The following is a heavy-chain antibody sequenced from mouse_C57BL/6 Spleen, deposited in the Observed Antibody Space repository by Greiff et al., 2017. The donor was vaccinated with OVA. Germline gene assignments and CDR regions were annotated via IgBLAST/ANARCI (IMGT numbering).Heavy chain of an antibody. CDR3: TRGDYSNGDY. Sequence: EVQLQQSGTVLARPGASVKMSCKTSGYTFTSYWMHWVKQRPGQGLEWIGAIFPGNSDTSYTQKFKGKAKLTAVTSASTAYMELSSLTNEDSAVYYSTRGDYSNGDYWGQGTSVTVAS. CDR1: GYTFTSYW. CDR2: IFPGNSDT. J-gene: IGHJ4*01. D-gene: IGHD2-5*01. V-gene: IGHV1-5*01.